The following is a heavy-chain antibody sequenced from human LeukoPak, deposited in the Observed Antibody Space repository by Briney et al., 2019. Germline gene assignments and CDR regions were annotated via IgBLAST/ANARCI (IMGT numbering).Heavy chain of an antibody. Sequence: ASVKVSCKASGYNFNSYYVHWVRQAPGQGLEWMGIINPSGNRVLPSDDSTIYAEKFQSRVVMTRDTSTTVVYMELRSLRSDDTAVYYCARDDLTGEVLGSFDYWGQGTLVTVSS. D-gene: IGHD7-27*01. CDR2: INPSGNRVLPSDDST. CDR1: GYNFNSYY. V-gene: IGHV1-46*02. CDR3: ARDDLTGEVLGSFDY. J-gene: IGHJ4*02.